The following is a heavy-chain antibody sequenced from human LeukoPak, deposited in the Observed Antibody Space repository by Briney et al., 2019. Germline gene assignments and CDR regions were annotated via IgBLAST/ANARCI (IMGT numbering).Heavy chain of an antibody. V-gene: IGHV1-69*01. CDR2: IIPIFGTA. D-gene: IGHD6-13*01. Sequence: ASVKVSCKASGGTFSSYAISWVRQAPGQGLEWMGGIIPIFGTANYAQKFQGRVTITADESTSTAYMELSSLRSEDTAMYYCARGLGSSWTPSWFDPWGQGTLVTVSS. CDR1: GGTFSSYA. CDR3: ARGLGSSWTPSWFDP. J-gene: IGHJ5*02.